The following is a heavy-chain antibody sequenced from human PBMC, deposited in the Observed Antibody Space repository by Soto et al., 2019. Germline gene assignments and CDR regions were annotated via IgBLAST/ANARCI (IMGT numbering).Heavy chain of an antibody. J-gene: IGHJ3*02. CDR2: IPNTENKK. CDR3: ARTAGGRVRGALDI. D-gene: IGHD6-13*01. CDR1: GFTFSSYG. Sequence: VGSLRLSCVASGFTFSSYGMHWVRQAPGKGLEWVAVIPNTENKKYYADSVKGRFTISRDNSQNTLFLQMDSLMSEDTAMYYCARTAGGRVRGALDIWGQGTMVT. V-gene: IGHV3-30-3*01.